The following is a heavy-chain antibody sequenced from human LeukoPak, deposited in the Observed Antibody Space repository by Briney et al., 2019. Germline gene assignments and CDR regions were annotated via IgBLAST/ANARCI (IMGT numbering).Heavy chain of an antibody. V-gene: IGHV4-34*01. Sequence: TSETLSLTCAVYGVSFSGYYWSWIRQPPGKGLEWIREINHSGSTNYNPSLKSRVTISVDTSKNQFSLKLSSVTAADTAVYYCARVVRGVIINWGQGTLVTVSS. D-gene: IGHD3-10*01. CDR3: ARVVRGVIIN. CDR1: GVSFSGYY. CDR2: INHSGST. J-gene: IGHJ4*02.